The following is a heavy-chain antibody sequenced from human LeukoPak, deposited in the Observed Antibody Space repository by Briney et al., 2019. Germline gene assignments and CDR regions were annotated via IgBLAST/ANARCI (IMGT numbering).Heavy chain of an antibody. CDR1: GGSISSGGYS. D-gene: IGHD3-10*01. Sequence: SETLSLTCTVSGGSISSGGYSWSWIRQPPGKGLEWIGYIYYSGSTYYNPSLKSRVTISVDTSKNQFSLKLSSVTAADTAVYYCARARVAAFDIWGQGTMVTVSS. V-gene: IGHV4-30-4*07. J-gene: IGHJ3*02. CDR2: IYYSGST. CDR3: ARARVAAFDI.